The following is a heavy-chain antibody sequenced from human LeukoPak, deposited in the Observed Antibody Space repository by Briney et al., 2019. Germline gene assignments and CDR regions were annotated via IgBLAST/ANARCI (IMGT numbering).Heavy chain of an antibody. CDR1: GFTFSSNA. V-gene: IGHV3-30-3*01. CDR2: ISYDGSNT. J-gene: IGHJ4*02. Sequence: GGSLRLSCAASGFTFSSNAMHWVRQGPGKGLEWVAGISYDGSNTYYADSVKGQFTISRDNSKNTLNPQMNSLRTEDTAIYYCGRDVGRVGATPVDHWGQGTLVTVSS. D-gene: IGHD1-26*01. CDR3: GRDVGRVGATPVDH.